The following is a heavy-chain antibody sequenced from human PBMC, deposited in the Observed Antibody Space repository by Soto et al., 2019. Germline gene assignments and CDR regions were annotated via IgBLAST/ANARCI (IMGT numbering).Heavy chain of an antibody. V-gene: IGHV5-51*01. CDR1: GYSFTSYW. Sequence: PGESLKISCKGSGYSFTSYWISWGRQMPWKGLEWMGRIDPGDSDTRYSPSFQGQVTISADRSISTAYLQWGSLKASDTGMYFCARGGVVINTTSVFDYCGQGVPVTVSS. J-gene: IGHJ4*02. D-gene: IGHD2-21*01. CDR2: IDPGDSDT. CDR3: ARGGVVINTTSVFDY.